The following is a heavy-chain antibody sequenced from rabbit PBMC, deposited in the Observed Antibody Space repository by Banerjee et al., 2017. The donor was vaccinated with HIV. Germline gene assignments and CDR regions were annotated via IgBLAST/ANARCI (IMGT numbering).Heavy chain of an antibody. CDR3: ARDRDTSNGYVFNL. J-gene: IGHJ4*01. CDR1: GFSFSHKYV. D-gene: IGHD6-1*01. CDR2: INTISGDT. Sequence: QEQLEESGGDLVKPEGSLTLTCTASGFSFSHKYVMCWVRQAPGKGLEWIACINTISGDTVYATWAKGRFTISKASWTTVTLQMTSLTAADTASYFCARDRDTSNGYVFNLWGPGTLVTVS. V-gene: IGHV1S45*01.